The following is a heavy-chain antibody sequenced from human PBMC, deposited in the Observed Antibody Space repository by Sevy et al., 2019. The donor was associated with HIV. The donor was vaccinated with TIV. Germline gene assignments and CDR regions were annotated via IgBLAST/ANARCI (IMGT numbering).Heavy chain of an antibody. CDR1: GFTFSDYR. J-gene: IGHJ4*02. D-gene: IGHD3-16*01. CDR2: IKQDGSKK. V-gene: IGHV3-7*01. CDR3: ARLKLHYDPYYFDL. Sequence: GGSLRLSCAASGFTFSDYRMSWVRQAPEKGLEWVANIKQDGSKKYYVDSIKGRFIVSRDNAKKSLYLEMSSLRAEDTAVYYCARLKLHYDPYYFDLWGQGTLVTVS.